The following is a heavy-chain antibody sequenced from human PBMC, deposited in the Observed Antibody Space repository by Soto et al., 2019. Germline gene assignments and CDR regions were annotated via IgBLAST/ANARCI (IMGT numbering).Heavy chain of an antibody. Sequence: PSETLSLNCAVSGGSISSGGYSWSWNRQPPGKGLEWIGYIYHSGSTYYNPSLKSRVTISVDRSKNQFSLKLSSVTAADTAVYYCAGEVIAPGNWFDPGSQGTLVTVSS. J-gene: IGHJ5*02. CDR2: IYHSGST. V-gene: IGHV4-30-2*01. CDR1: GGSISSGGYS. D-gene: IGHD3-3*02. CDR3: AGEVIAPGNWFDP.